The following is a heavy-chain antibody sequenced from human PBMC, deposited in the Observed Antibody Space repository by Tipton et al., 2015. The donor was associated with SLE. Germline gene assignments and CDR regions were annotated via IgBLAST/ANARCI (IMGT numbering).Heavy chain of an antibody. CDR2: ISGSGSTI. CDR3: VRAAYSGTSRRFDY. V-gene: IGHV3-48*03. Sequence: SLRLSCVASGFSFSSYEMNWVRQAPGKGLEWVSYISGSGSTIFYVDSVKDRFTISRDNAKNTMYLQMNSLRAEETAVYYCVRAAYSGTSRRFDYWGQGTLVTVSS. CDR1: GFSFSSYE. D-gene: IGHD4-23*01. J-gene: IGHJ4*02.